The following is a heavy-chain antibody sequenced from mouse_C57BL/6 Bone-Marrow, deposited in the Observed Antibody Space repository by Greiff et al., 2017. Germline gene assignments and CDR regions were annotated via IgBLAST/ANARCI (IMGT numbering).Heavy chain of an antibody. V-gene: IGHV7-1*01. CDR3: ARDARSSYCYFDV. J-gene: IGHJ1*03. CDR2: SRNKANDYTT. Sequence: EVKLVESGGGLVQSGRSLRLSCATSGFTFSDFYMEWVRHAPGKGLEWIAASRNKANDYTTEYSASVKGRFIVSRDTSQSILYLQMNALRAEDTAIYYCARDARSSYCYFDVWGTGTTVTVSS. D-gene: IGHD1-1*01. CDR1: GFTFSDFY.